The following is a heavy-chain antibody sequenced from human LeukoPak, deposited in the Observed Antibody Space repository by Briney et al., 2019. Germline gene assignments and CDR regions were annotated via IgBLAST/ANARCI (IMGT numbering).Heavy chain of an antibody. D-gene: IGHD3/OR15-3a*01. CDR1: GGSISSSNFY. CDR3: ARQTGSGLFILP. J-gene: IGHJ4*02. V-gene: IGHV4-39*01. CDR2: IYYSGNT. Sequence: SETLSLTCTVSGGSISSSNFYWGWIRQPPGKGLEWIGSIYYSGNTYYNASLKSQVSISIDTSKNQFSLRLTSVTAADTAVYYCARQTGSGLFILPGGQGTLVTVSS.